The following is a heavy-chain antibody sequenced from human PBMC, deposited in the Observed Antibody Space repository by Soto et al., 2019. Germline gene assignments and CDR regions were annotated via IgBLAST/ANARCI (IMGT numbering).Heavy chain of an antibody. CDR1: GGTFSSYA. D-gene: IGHD3-10*01. CDR3: ARFNPRDYGPLDY. V-gene: IGHV1-69*13. Sequence: SVKVSCKASGGTFSSYAISWVRQAPGQGLEWMGGIIPIFSTANYAQKFQGRVTITADESTSTAYMEPSSLRSEDTAVYYCARFNPRDYGPLDYWGQGTLVTVSS. J-gene: IGHJ4*02. CDR2: IIPIFSTA.